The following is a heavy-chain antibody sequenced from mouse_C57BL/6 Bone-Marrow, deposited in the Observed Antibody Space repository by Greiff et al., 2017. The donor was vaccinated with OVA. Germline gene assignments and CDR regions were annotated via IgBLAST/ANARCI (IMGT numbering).Heavy chain of an antibody. CDR3: ARWGLLQFAY. J-gene: IGHJ3*01. CDR2: IYPGDGDT. CDR1: GYAFSSSW. Sequence: QVQLQQSGPELVKPGASVKISCKASGYAFSSSWMNWVKQRPGKGLEWIGRIYPGDGDTNYNGKFKGKATLTADKSSSTAYMQLSSLTSEDSAVYFCARWGLLQFAYWGQGTLVTVSA. D-gene: IGHD2-3*01. V-gene: IGHV1-82*01.